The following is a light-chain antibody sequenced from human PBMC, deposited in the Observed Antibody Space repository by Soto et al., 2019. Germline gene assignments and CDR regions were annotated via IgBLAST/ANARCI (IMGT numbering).Light chain of an antibody. Sequence: QSVLTQPASVSGSPGQSITISCTGTSSDVGGYKYVSCYQQHPGKAPKLMIYDVSNRPSGVSNRFSGSKSGNTASLIISGLQAEDEADYSCSSYTSSSTWVIGGGTKLTVL. V-gene: IGLV2-14*03. CDR2: DVS. J-gene: IGLJ3*02. CDR1: SSDVGGYKY. CDR3: SSYTSSSTWV.